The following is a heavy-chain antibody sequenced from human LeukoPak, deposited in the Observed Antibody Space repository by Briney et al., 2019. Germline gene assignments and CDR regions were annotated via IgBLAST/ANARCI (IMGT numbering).Heavy chain of an antibody. CDR3: ARDSYCSSTSCYVPFEY. J-gene: IGHJ4*02. V-gene: IGHV4-4*02. CDR1: GGSIINSNW. CDR2: IDHSGGT. Sequence: PSETLSLTCAVSGGSIINSNWWSWVRQPPGKGLEWIGEIDHSGGTSYNPSLKSRVTMSVDRSQNQFSLRLSTVTAADTAVYYCARDSYCSSTSCYVPFEYWGQGTLVTVSS. D-gene: IGHD2-2*01.